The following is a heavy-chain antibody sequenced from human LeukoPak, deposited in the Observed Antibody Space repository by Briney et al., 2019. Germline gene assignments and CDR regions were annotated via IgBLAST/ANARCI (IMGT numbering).Heavy chain of an antibody. CDR1: GGSFSGYY. Sequence: PAETLSLTCAVYGGSFSGYYWSWIRQPPGKGLEWIGEINHSGSTNYNPSLKSRVTISVDTSKNQFSLKLSSVTAADTAVYYCARGYTVTDYWGQGTLVTVSS. CDR2: INHSGST. D-gene: IGHD4-17*01. CDR3: ARGYTVTDY. J-gene: IGHJ4*02. V-gene: IGHV4-34*01.